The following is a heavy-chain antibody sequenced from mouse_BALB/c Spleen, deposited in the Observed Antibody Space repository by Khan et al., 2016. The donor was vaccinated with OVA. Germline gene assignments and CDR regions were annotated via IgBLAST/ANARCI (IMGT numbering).Heavy chain of an antibody. Sequence: QVRLQQSGPELVKPGASVKMSCKASGYTFTDYVMNWVKQRTGQGLEWIGQIYPGSDGTYYNEKFKGKATLTADRSSSTAYMKLSSLTSEDYAFYFCARAGWDVFAYRGQGTLVTVSA. CDR1: GYTFTDYV. J-gene: IGHJ3*01. CDR2: IYPGSDGT. D-gene: IGHD4-1*01. CDR3: ARAGWDVFAY. V-gene: IGHV1-77*01.